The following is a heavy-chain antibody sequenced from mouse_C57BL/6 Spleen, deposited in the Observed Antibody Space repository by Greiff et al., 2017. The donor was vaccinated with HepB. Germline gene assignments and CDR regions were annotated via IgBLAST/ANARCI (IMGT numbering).Heavy chain of an antibody. CDR3: ARDYDGYPYWYFDV. D-gene: IGHD2-3*01. Sequence: EVHLVESGGGLVKPGGSLKLSCAASGFTFSDYGMHWVRQAPEKGLEWVAYISSGSSTIYYADTVKGRFTISRDNAKNTLFLQMTSLRSEDTAMYYCARDYDGYPYWYFDVWGTGTTVTVSS. CDR2: ISSGSSTI. CDR1: GFTFSDYG. V-gene: IGHV5-17*01. J-gene: IGHJ1*03.